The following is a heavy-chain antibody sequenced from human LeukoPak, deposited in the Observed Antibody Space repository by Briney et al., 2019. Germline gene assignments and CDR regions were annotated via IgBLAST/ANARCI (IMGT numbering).Heavy chain of an antibody. CDR2: IYTSGST. CDR3: ARGSNLPMVRGLENWFDP. CDR1: GGSISSGSYY. V-gene: IGHV4-61*02. D-gene: IGHD3-10*01. J-gene: IGHJ5*02. Sequence: PSETLSLTCTVSGGSISSGSYYWSWIRQPAGKGLEWIGRIYTSGSTNYNPSLKSRVTISVDTSKNQFSLKLSSVTAADTAVYYCARGSNLPMVRGLENWFDPWGQGTLVTVSS.